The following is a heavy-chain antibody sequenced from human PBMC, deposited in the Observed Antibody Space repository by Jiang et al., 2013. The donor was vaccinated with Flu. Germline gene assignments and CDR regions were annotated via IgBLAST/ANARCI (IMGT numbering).Heavy chain of an antibody. CDR2: K. D-gene: IGHD1-1*01. J-gene: IGHJ4*02. V-gene: IGHV2-70*04. Sequence: KFYNTSLRTRLSISKDTSKDQVVLTMTNMDPADTATYYCARIAGGEGTGIDSWGQGTLVTVSS. CDR3: ARIAGGEGTGIDS.